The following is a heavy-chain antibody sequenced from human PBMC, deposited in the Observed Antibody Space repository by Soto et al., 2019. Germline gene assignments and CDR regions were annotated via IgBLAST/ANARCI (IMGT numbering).Heavy chain of an antibody. D-gene: IGHD6-19*01. CDR2: ISGNGGST. CDR1: GFTFSSHF. CDR3: AKERGPSVAAADY. Sequence: GGSLRLSCAAFGFTFSSHFMTWVRQAPGKGLEWVSDISGNGGSTYYADSVKGRFTISRDNSKNMLYLQLNSLRAEDTAVYYCAKERGPSVAAADYWGQGTLVTVSS. J-gene: IGHJ4*02. V-gene: IGHV3-23*01.